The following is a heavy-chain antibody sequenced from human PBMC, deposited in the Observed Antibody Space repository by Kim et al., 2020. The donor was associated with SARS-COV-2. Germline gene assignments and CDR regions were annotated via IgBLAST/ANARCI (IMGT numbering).Heavy chain of an antibody. Sequence: SETLSLTCTVSGGSISSSSYYWGWIRQPPGKGLEWIGSIYYSGSTYYNPSLKSRVTISVDTSKNQFSLKLSSVTAADTAVYYCARVVAVAGTGSDYWGQGTLVTVSS. V-gene: IGHV4-39*07. CDR3: ARVVAVAGTGSDY. D-gene: IGHD6-19*01. CDR1: GGSISSSSYY. CDR2: IYYSGST. J-gene: IGHJ4*02.